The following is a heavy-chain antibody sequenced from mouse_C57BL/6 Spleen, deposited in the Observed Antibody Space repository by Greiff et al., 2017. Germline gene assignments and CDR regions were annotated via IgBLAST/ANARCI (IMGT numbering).Heavy chain of an antibody. CDR3: ANGYFSSYFDY. CDR1: GYTFTDYN. Sequence: VQLKQSGPELVKPGASVKMSCKASGYTFTDYNMHWVKQSHGKSLEWIGYINPNNGGTSYNQKFKGKATLTVNKSSSTAYMELRSLTSEDSAVYYCANGYFSSYFDYWGQGTTLTVSS. D-gene: IGHD2-3*01. CDR2: INPNNGGT. V-gene: IGHV1-22*01. J-gene: IGHJ2*01.